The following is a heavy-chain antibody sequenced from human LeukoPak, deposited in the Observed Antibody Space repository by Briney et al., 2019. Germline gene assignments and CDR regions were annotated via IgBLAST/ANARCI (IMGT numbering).Heavy chain of an antibody. CDR1: GYSISSGYY. Sequence: SETLSLTCTVSGYSISSGYYWGWIRQPPGKGLEWIGSIYHSGSTYYNPSLKSRVTISVDTSKNQFSLKLSSVTAADTAVYYCARDRGQWLAPSYWGQGTLVTVSS. J-gene: IGHJ4*02. CDR2: IYHSGST. CDR3: ARDRGQWLAPSY. V-gene: IGHV4-38-2*02. D-gene: IGHD6-19*01.